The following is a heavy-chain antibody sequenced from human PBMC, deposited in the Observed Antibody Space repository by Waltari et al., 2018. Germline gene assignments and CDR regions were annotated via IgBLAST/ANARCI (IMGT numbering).Heavy chain of an antibody. CDR2: IIPIFGTA. CDR1: GGTFSSYA. D-gene: IGHD6-6*01. J-gene: IGHJ3*02. Sequence: QVQLVQSGAEVKKPGSSVKVSCKASGGTFSSYAISWVRQAPGQGLEWMGGIIPIFGTAHSAQKCQGRVTINTDESTSTAYMELSSLRSEDTAVYCCAREGSSSSGDDAFDIWGQGTMVTVSS. V-gene: IGHV1-69*05. CDR3: AREGSSSSGDDAFDI.